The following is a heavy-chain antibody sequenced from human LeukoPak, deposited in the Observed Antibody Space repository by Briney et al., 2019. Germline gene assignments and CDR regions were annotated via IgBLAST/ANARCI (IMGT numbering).Heavy chain of an antibody. D-gene: IGHD5-12*01. V-gene: IGHV3-21*01. J-gene: IGHJ4*02. Sequence: GGSLRLSCAASGFTFSSYSMNWVRQAPGKGLEWVSSISSSSSYIYYADSVKGRFTISRDNAKNSLYLQMNSLRAEDTAVYYCARVTSGYDSSLGYWGQGTLVTVSS. CDR2: ISSSSSYI. CDR1: GFTFSSYS. CDR3: ARVTSGYDSSLGY.